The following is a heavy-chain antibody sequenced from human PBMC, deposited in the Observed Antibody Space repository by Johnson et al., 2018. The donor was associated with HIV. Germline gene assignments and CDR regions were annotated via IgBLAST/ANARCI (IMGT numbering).Heavy chain of an antibody. CDR2: ISTSGSTL. D-gene: IGHD4-17*01. J-gene: IGHJ3*02. Sequence: QVQLVESGGGLVKPGGSLRLSCAASGFTFSDYYMSWIRQAPWKGLEWVSYISTSGSTLYYADSVKGRFTISRDNDKNSLYLQMNSLRAEDTAVYYCARLKYGDYGDAFDIWGQGTMVTVSS. CDR3: ARLKYGDYGDAFDI. V-gene: IGHV3-11*04. CDR1: GFTFSDYY.